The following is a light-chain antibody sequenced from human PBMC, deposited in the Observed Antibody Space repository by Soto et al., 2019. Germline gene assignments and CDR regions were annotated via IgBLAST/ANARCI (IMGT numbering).Light chain of an antibody. CDR1: QSLLHSNGFNY. J-gene: IGKJ1*01. CDR2: SGA. V-gene: IGKV2-28*01. Sequence: IVMTQSPLSLPVTPGEPASISCRSSQSLLHSNGFNYLDWYLQKPGQSPHLLIYSGANRAAGVPDRFSGSGSGTDCTLKISRVEAEDVGVYYCMQALQTWTFGQGTKVDI. CDR3: MQALQTWT.